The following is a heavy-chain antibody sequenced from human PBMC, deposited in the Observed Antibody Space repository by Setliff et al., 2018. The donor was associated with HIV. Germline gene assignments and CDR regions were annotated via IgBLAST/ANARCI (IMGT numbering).Heavy chain of an antibody. CDR2: INHSGNT. J-gene: IGHJ2*01. Sequence: SETLSLTCAVYGGSFSGYHWSWIRQSPGKGLEWIGDINHSGNTYYNPSLKSRVTMSIDTSTNQFSLKLNSVTAADTAVYYCARRYGDYKIGDWFFDLWGRGTLVTVSS. CDR1: GGSFSGYH. D-gene: IGHD4-17*01. V-gene: IGHV4-34*01. CDR3: ARRYGDYKIGDWFFDL.